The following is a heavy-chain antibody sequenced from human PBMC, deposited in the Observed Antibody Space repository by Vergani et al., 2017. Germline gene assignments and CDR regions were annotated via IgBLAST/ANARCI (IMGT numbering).Heavy chain of an antibody. CDR3: ASDRDSSGYYYFDY. CDR1: GGTFSSYA. V-gene: IGHV1-69*01. Sequence: QVQLVQSGAEVKKPGSSVKVSCKASGGTFSSYAISWVRQAPGQGLEWMGGIIPIFGTANYAQKLQGRVTITADESTSTAYMELSSLRSEDTAVYYCASDRDSSGYYYFDYWGQGTLVTVSS. J-gene: IGHJ4*02. CDR2: IIPIFGTA. D-gene: IGHD3-22*01.